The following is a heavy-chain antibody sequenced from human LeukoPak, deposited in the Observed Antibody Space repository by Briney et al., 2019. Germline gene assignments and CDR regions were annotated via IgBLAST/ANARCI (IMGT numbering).Heavy chain of an antibody. CDR3: ARESTVDY. CDR1: GFTFSSYT. Sequence: PGGSLRLSCEDSGFTFSSYTMSWVRQAPGKGLEWVSSITSSSTYIYYTDSVKGRFTISRDNAKNSLYLQMNSLRAEDTAIYYCARESTVDYWGRGTLVTVSS. J-gene: IGHJ4*02. V-gene: IGHV3-21*01. D-gene: IGHD4-17*01. CDR2: ITSSSTYI.